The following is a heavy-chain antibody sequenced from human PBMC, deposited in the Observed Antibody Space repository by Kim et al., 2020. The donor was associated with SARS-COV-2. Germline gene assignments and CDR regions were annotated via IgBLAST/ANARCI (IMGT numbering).Heavy chain of an antibody. D-gene: IGHD5-12*01. CDR3: AKARDGYKGYYFDY. J-gene: IGHJ4*02. Sequence: DSVKGRFTISRDKSKTTLYLQMNSLRAEDTAVYYCAKARDGYKGYYFDYWGQGTLVTVSS. V-gene: IGHV3-30*02.